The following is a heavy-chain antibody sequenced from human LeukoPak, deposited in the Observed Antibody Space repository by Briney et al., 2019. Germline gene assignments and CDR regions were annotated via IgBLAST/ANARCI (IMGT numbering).Heavy chain of an antibody. CDR1: GYILTGYY. Sequence: ASVKVSCKASGYILTGYYMHWVRQAPGQGLEWMGWINPNSGGTNYAQKFQGRVTMTRDTSISTAYMELSRLRSDDTAVYYCARGHRNYYDSSGYPETPFDYWGQGTLVTVSS. CDR2: INPNSGGT. CDR3: ARGHRNYYDSSGYPETPFDY. V-gene: IGHV1-2*02. J-gene: IGHJ4*02. D-gene: IGHD3-22*01.